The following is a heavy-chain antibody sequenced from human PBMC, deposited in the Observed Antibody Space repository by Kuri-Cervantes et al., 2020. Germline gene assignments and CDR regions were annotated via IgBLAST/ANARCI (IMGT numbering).Heavy chain of an antibody. CDR3: ARGGYSYGYYFDY. V-gene: IGHV4-59*01. Sequence: GSLRLSCTVSGDSISSYYWSWIRQPPGKGLEWIGYIYYSGSTNYNPSLKSRVTISVDTSKNQFSLKLSSVTAADTAVYYCARGGYSYGYYFDYWGQGTLVTVSS. CDR2: IYYSGST. D-gene: IGHD5-18*01. J-gene: IGHJ4*02. CDR1: GDSISSYY.